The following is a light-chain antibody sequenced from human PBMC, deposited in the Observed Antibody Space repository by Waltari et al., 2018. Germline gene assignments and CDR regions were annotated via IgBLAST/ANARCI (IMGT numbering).Light chain of an antibody. CDR3: QQYNTWPPST. V-gene: IGKV3-15*01. Sequence: EIVMTQSPAALSVPPGDRATLSCRASQSISNNLAWYQHKPGQPPRLLISGASTRATGVPARFSGSGSGTEFTLTISSLQSEDSAIYFCQQYNTWPPSTFGQGTKLEIK. CDR2: GAS. CDR1: QSISNN. J-gene: IGKJ2*02.